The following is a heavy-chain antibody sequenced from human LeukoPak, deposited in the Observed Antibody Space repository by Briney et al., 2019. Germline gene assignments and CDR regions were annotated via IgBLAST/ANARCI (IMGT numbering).Heavy chain of an antibody. V-gene: IGHV3-23*01. CDR2: ISGSGDST. Sequence: PGGTLRLSCAASGFTFRSYGMTWVGQAPGKGLEWVSAISGSGDSTYYADSVKGRFTISRDNSRNTLYLQMNSLRAGDTAVYYCAKSFRSTSLDYWGQGTLVTVSS. CDR1: GFTFRSYG. CDR3: AKSFRSTSLDY. D-gene: IGHD2-2*01. J-gene: IGHJ4*02.